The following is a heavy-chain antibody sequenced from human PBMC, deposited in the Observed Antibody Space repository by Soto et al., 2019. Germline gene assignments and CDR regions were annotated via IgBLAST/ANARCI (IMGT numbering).Heavy chain of an antibody. CDR2: MNPNSGST. CDR1: GYSFTSYD. CDR3: TRDFGDYASRAFDT. J-gene: IGHJ3*02. D-gene: IGHD4-17*01. V-gene: IGHV1-8*01. Sequence: QVQLVQSGAEVKNPGASVKVSCKASGYSFTSYDINWVRQATGQGLEWLGWMNPNSGSTGYAQNFQGRVSMTRDTSINTAYLELSNLRFDDTAVYYCTRDFGDYASRAFDTWGQGTTVTVSS.